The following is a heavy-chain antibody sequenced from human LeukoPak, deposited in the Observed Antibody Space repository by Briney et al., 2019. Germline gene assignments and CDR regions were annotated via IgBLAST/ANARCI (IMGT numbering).Heavy chain of an antibody. V-gene: IGHV3-23*01. J-gene: IGHJ4*02. CDR1: GFTFSSYA. Sequence: GGSLRLSCAASGFTFSSYAMRWVRQAPGKGLEWVSAISGSGGSTYYADSVKGRFTISRDNSKNTLYLQMNSLRAEDTAVYYCAKEGGYYYDSSGSFDYWGQGTLVTVSS. CDR3: AKEGGYYYDSSGSFDY. CDR2: ISGSGGST. D-gene: IGHD3-22*01.